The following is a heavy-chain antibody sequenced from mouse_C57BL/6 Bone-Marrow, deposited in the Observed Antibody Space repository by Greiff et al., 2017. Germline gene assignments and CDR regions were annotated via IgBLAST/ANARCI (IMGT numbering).Heavy chain of an antibody. V-gene: IGHV1-64*01. J-gene: IGHJ4*01. CDR2: IHPNSGST. CDR3: ARSRSYYSNYRAMDY. Sequence: VQLQQPGAELVKPGASVKLSCKASGYTFTSYWMHWVKQRPGQGLEWIGMIHPNSGSTNYNEKFKSKATLTVDKSSSTAYMQLSSLTSEDSAVYYCARSRSYYSNYRAMDYWGQGTSVTVSS. CDR1: GYTFTSYW. D-gene: IGHD2-5*01.